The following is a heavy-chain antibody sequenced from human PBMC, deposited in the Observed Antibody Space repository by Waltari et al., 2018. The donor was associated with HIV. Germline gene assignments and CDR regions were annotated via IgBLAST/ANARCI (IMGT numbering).Heavy chain of an antibody. J-gene: IGHJ4*02. CDR3: AREFQGGWYVRDY. CDR1: GYSISSGYY. D-gene: IGHD6-19*01. V-gene: IGHV4-38-2*02. CDR2: IYHSGST. Sequence: QVQLQESGPGLVKPSETLSLTCAVSGYSISSGYYWGWIRQPPGKGLEWIGSIYHSGSTYYNPPLKSRVTISVDTSKNQFSLKLGSVTAADTAVYYCAREFQGGWYVRDYWGQGTLVTVSS.